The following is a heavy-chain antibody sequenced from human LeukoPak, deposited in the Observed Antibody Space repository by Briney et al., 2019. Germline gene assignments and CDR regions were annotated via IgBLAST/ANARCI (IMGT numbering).Heavy chain of an antibody. V-gene: IGHV3-48*01. CDR3: ARGEPGITIFGSYYYYYYMGV. Sequence: LSGGSLRLSCAASGFTFSSYSMNWVRQAPGKGLEWVSYISSSSSTIYYADSVKGRFTISRDNAKNSLYLQMNSLRAEDTAVYYCARGEPGITIFGSYYYYYYMGVWGKGTTVTVSS. CDR2: ISSSSSTI. J-gene: IGHJ6*03. D-gene: IGHD3-3*01. CDR1: GFTFSSYS.